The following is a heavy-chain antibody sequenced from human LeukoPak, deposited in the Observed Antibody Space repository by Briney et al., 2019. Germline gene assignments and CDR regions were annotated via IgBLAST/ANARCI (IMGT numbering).Heavy chain of an antibody. CDR1: DSSISSGFF. Sequence: SETLSLTCSVSDSSISSGFFWGWIRQPPGKGLEWIGSIYRSGSSYYNPSLKSRVTISLDTSKNLFSLRLNSVTAADSAMYYCAGLLLWFGELSAPRWGHWGQGTLVTVSS. V-gene: IGHV4-38-2*01. J-gene: IGHJ4*02. CDR3: AGLLLWFGELSAPRWGH. CDR2: IYRSGSS. D-gene: IGHD3-10*01.